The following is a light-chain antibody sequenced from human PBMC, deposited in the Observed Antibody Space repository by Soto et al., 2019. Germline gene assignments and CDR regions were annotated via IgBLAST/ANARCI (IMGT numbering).Light chain of an antibody. CDR1: QGISSY. CDR3: QNLDSAAFT. J-gene: IGKJ3*01. V-gene: IGKV1-27*01. CDR2: AAS. Sequence: DIQMTQSPSSLSASVGDRVTITCRASQGISSYLAWYQQRPGKVPKLLIYAASTLQSDVPSRFSGSGSGTDFTLTISSLQPEDVATYYCQNLDSAAFTFGPGTKVDIK.